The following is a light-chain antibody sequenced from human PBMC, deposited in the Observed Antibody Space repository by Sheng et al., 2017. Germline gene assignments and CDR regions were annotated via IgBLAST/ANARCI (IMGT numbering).Light chain of an antibody. Sequence: EIVLTQSPGTLSLSPGERATLSCRASQSVTSSYLAWYQQKPDQAPRLLIYDASTRATGIPDSFSGSGSGTDFTLTVSRLEPEDFAVYYCQQYGSSPWTFGQGTKVEIK. CDR1: QSVTSSY. V-gene: IGKV3-20*01. CDR3: QQYGSSPWT. J-gene: IGKJ1*01. CDR2: DAS.